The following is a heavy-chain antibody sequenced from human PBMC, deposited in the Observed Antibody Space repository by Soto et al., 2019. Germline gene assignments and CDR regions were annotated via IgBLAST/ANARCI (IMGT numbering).Heavy chain of an antibody. J-gene: IGHJ2*01. D-gene: IGHD6-13*01. V-gene: IGHV1-46*03. CDR3: ASAHSSSWYSDWYFDL. CDR1: GYTFTSYY. Sequence: ASVKVSCKASGYTFTSYYMHWVRQAPGQGLEWMGIINPSGGSTSYAQKFQGRVTMTRDTSTSTVYMELSSLRSEDTAVYYCASAHSSSWYSDWYFDLWGRGTLVTAPQ. CDR2: INPSGGST.